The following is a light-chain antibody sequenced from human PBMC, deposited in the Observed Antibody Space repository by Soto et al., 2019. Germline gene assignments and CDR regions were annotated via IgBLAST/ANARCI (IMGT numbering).Light chain of an antibody. CDR2: AAS. CDR1: QDTGND. V-gene: IGKV1-6*01. J-gene: IGKJ4*01. CDR3: LQDHYYLT. Sequence: AIQMTQSPSSLSTSVGDRVTITCRASQDTGNDLGWYQQKPGKAPKLLIYAASSLQTGVPPRFSGSGSGTDFTLTISSLQPEDFATYYCLQDHYYLTFGGGTKVEIK.